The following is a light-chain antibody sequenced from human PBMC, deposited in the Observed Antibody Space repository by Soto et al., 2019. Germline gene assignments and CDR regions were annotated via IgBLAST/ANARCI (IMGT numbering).Light chain of an antibody. Sequence: QSVLTQPPSASGTPGQRVTIPCSGSSSNIESNTVTWYQQLPGTAPQLVIYSNYDRPSGVPDRFSGSTSGTSASLVIRGLQSEDEADYYCAAWDDILNGYVFGGGTKLPVL. V-gene: IGLV1-44*01. CDR1: SSNIESNT. CDR2: SNY. J-gene: IGLJ1*01. CDR3: AAWDDILNGYV.